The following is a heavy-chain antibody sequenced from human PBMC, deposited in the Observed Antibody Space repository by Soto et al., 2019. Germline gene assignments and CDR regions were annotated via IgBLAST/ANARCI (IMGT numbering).Heavy chain of an antibody. Sequence: GGSLRLSCAASGFTFSSYGMHWVRQAPGKGLEWVAVIWYDGSNKYYADSVKSRFTISRDNSKNTLYLQMNSLRAEDTAVYYCARGRGSYTESDAFDIWGQGTMVTVSS. V-gene: IGHV3-33*01. D-gene: IGHD1-26*01. J-gene: IGHJ3*02. CDR2: IWYDGSNK. CDR1: GFTFSSYG. CDR3: ARGRGSYTESDAFDI.